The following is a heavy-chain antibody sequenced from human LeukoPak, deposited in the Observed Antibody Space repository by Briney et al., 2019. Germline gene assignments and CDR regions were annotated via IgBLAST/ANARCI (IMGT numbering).Heavy chain of an antibody. Sequence: PSETLSLTCTVSGGSISSGGYYWSWIRQPPGKGLEWIGYIYHSGSTYYNPSLESRVTISVDRSKNQFSLKLSSVTAADTAVYSCARERGLRFLEWSLDAFDIWGQGTMVTVSS. CDR3: ARERGLRFLEWSLDAFDI. J-gene: IGHJ3*02. CDR2: IYHSGST. V-gene: IGHV4-30-2*01. CDR1: GGSISSGGYY. D-gene: IGHD3-3*01.